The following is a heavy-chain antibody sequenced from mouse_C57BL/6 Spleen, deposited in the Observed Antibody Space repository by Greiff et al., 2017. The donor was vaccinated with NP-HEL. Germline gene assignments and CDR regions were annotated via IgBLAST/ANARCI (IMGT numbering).Heavy chain of an antibody. D-gene: IGHD3-3*01. V-gene: IGHV1-69*01. Sequence: VQLQQPGAELVMPGASVKLSCKASGYTFSSYWMHWVKQRPGQGLEWIGEIDSSDSYTNYNQKFKGTTTLTVDKSSSTAYMPLSSLTSEDSTVYYCARQGGDRSSFDYWGQGTTLTVSS. J-gene: IGHJ2*01. CDR3: ARQGGDRSSFDY. CDR1: GYTFSSYW. CDR2: IDSSDSYT.